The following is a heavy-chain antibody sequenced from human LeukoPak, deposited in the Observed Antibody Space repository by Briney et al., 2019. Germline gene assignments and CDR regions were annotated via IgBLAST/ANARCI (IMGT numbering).Heavy chain of an antibody. D-gene: IGHD3-22*01. J-gene: IGHJ6*02. Sequence: SQTLSLTCAISGDSLSSNSAAWNWIRQSPSRGLEWLGRTYYRSKWYNDYAVSVKSRITINPDTSKNQFSLQLNSVTPEDTAVYYCARDPFPYYYDSSGPYGMDVWGQGTTVTVSS. CDR2: TYYRSKWYN. CDR3: ARDPFPYYYDSSGPYGMDV. CDR1: GDSLSSNSAA. V-gene: IGHV6-1*01.